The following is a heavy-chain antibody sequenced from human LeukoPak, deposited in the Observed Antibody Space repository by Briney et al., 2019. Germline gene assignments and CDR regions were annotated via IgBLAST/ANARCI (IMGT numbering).Heavy chain of an antibody. CDR3: TTDPHVGWRIPI. V-gene: IGHV3-15*01. CDR1: GFTLRNAW. J-gene: IGHJ4*02. D-gene: IGHD5-24*01. CDR2: DKSKTDGGTT. Sequence: GVPLRLSCGASGFTLRNAWVSWIRRARAKGRVWVGRDKSKTDGGTTDYAAPVKGRFTISRDDSKNTLYLQMNSLKTEDTAVYYCTTDPHVGWRIPIWGQGTLVTVSS.